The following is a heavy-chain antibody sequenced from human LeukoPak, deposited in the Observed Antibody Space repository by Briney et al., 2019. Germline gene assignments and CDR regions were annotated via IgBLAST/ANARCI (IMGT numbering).Heavy chain of an antibody. CDR1: GFTFSSYA. CDR2: ISYDGSNK. Sequence: GGSLRLSCAASGFTFSSYAMRWVRQAPGKGLEWVAVISYDGSNKYYADSVKGRFTISRDNSKNTLYLQMNSLRAEDTAVYYCASMTVTSDAFDIWGQGTMVTVSS. J-gene: IGHJ3*02. V-gene: IGHV3-30-3*01. D-gene: IGHD4-17*01. CDR3: ASMTVTSDAFDI.